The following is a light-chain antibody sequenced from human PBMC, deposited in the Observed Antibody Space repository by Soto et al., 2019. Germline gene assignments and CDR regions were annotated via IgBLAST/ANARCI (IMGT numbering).Light chain of an antibody. CDR2: GAS. V-gene: IGKV3-15*01. CDR1: QIVSSN. J-gene: IGKJ4*01. Sequence: EIVMTQSPAILSVSPGERATLSCRASQIVSSNLAWYQQKPGQPPRLLIYGASTRATGIPARFSGSGSGTEFTLTISSLQSEDFAVYYCQQDNNWPLTFGGGTKVEIK. CDR3: QQDNNWPLT.